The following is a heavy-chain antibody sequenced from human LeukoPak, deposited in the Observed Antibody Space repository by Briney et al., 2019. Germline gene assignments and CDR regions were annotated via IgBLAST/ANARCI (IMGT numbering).Heavy chain of an antibody. CDR2: IHWNGGRT. D-gene: IGHD3-22*01. V-gene: IGHV3-20*04. Sequence: RSGGSLRLSCAASGFTFDNYGINWVRQAPGKGLEWVSRIHWNGGRTGYADSVKGRFTISRDNAKNSLYLQMNSLRAEDTAVYYCAKDQSSGYYKTFDYWGQGTLVTVSS. CDR1: GFTFDNYG. CDR3: AKDQSSGYYKTFDY. J-gene: IGHJ4*02.